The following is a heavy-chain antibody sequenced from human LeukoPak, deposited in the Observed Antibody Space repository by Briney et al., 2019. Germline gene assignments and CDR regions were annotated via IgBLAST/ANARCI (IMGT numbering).Heavy chain of an antibody. V-gene: IGHV3-74*01. CDR2: INSYGSRT. D-gene: IGHD5-24*01. CDR3: ARGVTMATISSYGY. J-gene: IGHJ4*02. CDR1: GLPLSSYW. Sequence: GGSLMLSCAAYGLPLSSYWIYWVRQAPAKVLVWVSPINSYGSRTSYADSVKDRFTISIHNANNPLYLQTDSLRAGRAALYDSARGVTMATISSYGYWGRATQVSVSS.